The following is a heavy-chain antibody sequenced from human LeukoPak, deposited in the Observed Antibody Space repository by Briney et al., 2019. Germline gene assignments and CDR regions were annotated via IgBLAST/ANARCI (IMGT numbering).Heavy chain of an antibody. CDR1: GDSVSSNSAA. V-gene: IGHV6-1*01. D-gene: IGHD6-19*01. CDR3: ARDWPYSSGWYNWFDP. Sequence: SQTLSLTCAISGDSVSSNSAAWNWIRQSPSRGLEWLGRTYCRSKWYNDYAVSVKSRITINPDTSKNQFSLQLNSVTPEDTAVYYCARDWPYSSGWYNWFDPWGQGTLVTVSS. CDR2: TYCRSKWYN. J-gene: IGHJ5*02.